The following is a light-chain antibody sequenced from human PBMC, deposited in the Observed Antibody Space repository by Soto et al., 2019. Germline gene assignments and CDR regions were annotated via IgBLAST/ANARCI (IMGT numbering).Light chain of an antibody. Sequence: DIVLTPSPDSLAVSLGERATINCKSSQSVLYSSNNTNYLAWYQQKPGQPPKLLIYWESTRESGVPDRFSGSGSGTDFTLTISSLQAEDVAAYYCQQYYSTPFTFGPGTKVDIK. V-gene: IGKV4-1*01. J-gene: IGKJ3*01. CDR1: QSVLYSSNNTNY. CDR3: QQYYSTPFT. CDR2: WES.